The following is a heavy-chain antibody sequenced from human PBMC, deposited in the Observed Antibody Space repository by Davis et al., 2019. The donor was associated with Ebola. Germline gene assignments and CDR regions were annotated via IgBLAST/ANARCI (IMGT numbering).Heavy chain of an antibody. J-gene: IGHJ4*02. CDR3: TTGPIVGTTN. Sequence: GESLKISCAASGFTFTNAWMSWVRQAPGKGLEWVGRIKTKTDGGTTDYAAPVKGRFTISRDDSKNTLYLQMNSLKTDETAVYYCTTGPIVGTTNWGQGTLVTVSS. CDR2: IKTKTDGGTT. CDR1: GFTFTNAW. V-gene: IGHV3-15*01. D-gene: IGHD1-26*01.